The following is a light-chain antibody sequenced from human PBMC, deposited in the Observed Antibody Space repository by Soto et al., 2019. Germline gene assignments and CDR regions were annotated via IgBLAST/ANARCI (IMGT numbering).Light chain of an antibody. Sequence: QSALTQPAPVFGSPGPSITIPCTGTSREGGGYNYVSWYQQHPGKAPKLMISDVSNRPSGVSNRFSGSKSGNTASLTISGLQTEDEADYYCSSYTTSSTYVFGTGTKVTV. CDR1: SREGGGYNY. CDR3: SSYTTSSTYV. J-gene: IGLJ1*01. CDR2: DVS. V-gene: IGLV2-14*01.